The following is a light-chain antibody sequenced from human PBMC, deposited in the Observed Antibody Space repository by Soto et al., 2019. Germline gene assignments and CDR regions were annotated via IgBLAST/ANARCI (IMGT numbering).Light chain of an antibody. CDR1: QSISSY. J-gene: IGKJ1*01. CDR3: QQSYNTPPT. CDR2: AAS. Sequence: DIQMTQSPSSLSASVGDRVTITCRASQSISSYLNWYQQKVGKAPKLLIYAASSLQSGVSSRFSGSGSGADFTLTISSLQPEDFATYYCQQSYNTPPTFGQGTKVEIK. V-gene: IGKV1-39*01.